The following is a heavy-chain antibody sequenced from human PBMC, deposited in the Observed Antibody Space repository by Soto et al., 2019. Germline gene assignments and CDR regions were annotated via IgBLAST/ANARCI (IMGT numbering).Heavy chain of an antibody. Sequence: PGGSLRLSCAASGFIFNNYWMSWVRQAPGKGLEWVANIKQDGSEKYYVDSVKGRFTISRDNAKNSLFLQMNSLRAEDTAVYYCARDSDYSEDYYYGMDVWGQGTTVTVSS. CDR2: IKQDGSEK. CDR1: GFIFNNYW. D-gene: IGHD4-4*01. J-gene: IGHJ6*02. CDR3: ARDSDYSEDYYYGMDV. V-gene: IGHV3-7*01.